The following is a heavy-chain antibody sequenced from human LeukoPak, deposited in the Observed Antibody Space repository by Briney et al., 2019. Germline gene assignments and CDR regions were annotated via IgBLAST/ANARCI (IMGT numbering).Heavy chain of an antibody. CDR2: VSAGGGST. D-gene: IGHD3-10*01. CDR1: GFTFSGYA. J-gene: IGHJ4*02. Sequence: GGSLRLSCAASGFTFSGYAMTWVRQAPGKGLEWVSTVSAGGGSTYYADSVKGRLTISRDNPKNTLHLQMNSLRAEDTAVYYCAKRLYGSGGYYQFDYWGQGTLSPSPQ. V-gene: IGHV3-23*01. CDR3: AKRLYGSGGYYQFDY.